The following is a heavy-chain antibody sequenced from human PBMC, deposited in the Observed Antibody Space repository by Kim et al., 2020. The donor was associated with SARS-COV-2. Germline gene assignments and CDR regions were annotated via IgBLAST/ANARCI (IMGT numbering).Heavy chain of an antibody. CDR3: GTRPYGGKPGAFDI. V-gene: IGHV5-51*01. Sequence: GESLKISCKGSTYSFPLYWIGWVRQRPGKGLEWVGVIYPGDSDTRYSPSFEGQVTMSADKSPTTAFLQWSSLKASDTAIYYCGTRPYGGKPGAFDIWGQGTMVTVSS. D-gene: IGHD4-17*01. CDR1: TYSFPLYW. J-gene: IGHJ3*02. CDR2: IYPGDSDT.